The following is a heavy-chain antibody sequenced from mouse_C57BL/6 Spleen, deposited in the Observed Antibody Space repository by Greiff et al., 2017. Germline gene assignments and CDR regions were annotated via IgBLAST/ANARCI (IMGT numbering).Heavy chain of an antibody. J-gene: IGHJ2*01. V-gene: IGHV1-9*01. D-gene: IGHD1-1*01. CDR3: ARPYYGSSYFGC. Sequence: VQVVESGAELMKPGASVKLSCKATGYTFTGYWIAWVKQRPGHGLEWIGEILPGRGSTNYNEKFKGKATFTADTSSNTAYMQLSSLTTEDSAIYYCARPYYGSSYFGCWGQGTTLTVSS. CDR1: GYTFTGYW. CDR2: ILPGRGST.